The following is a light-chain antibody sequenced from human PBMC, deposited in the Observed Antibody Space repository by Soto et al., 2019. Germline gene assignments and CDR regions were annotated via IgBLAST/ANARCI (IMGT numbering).Light chain of an antibody. CDR1: QSISSY. CDR2: AAS. Sequence: DIPMTQSPSSLSASVGDRVTITCRASQSISSYLNWYQQRPGKAPRLLIYAASFLQSGVPSRFSGSGSGTDFTLTISSLQSDDFASYYCQQSYSNPLTFGGGTKVEIK. CDR3: QQSYSNPLT. J-gene: IGKJ4*01. V-gene: IGKV1-39*01.